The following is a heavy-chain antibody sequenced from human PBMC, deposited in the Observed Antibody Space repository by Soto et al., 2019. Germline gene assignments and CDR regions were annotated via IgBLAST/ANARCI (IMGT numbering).Heavy chain of an antibody. CDR1: GFTFSSYG. J-gene: IGHJ3*02. V-gene: IGHV3-33*01. CDR3: ARDLGSSGGWSPFDAFDI. CDR2: IWYDGSNK. D-gene: IGHD6-19*01. Sequence: QVQLVESGGGVVQPGRSLRLSCAASGFTFSSYGMHWVRQAPGKGLEWVAVIWYDGSNKYYADSVKGRFTISRDNSKNTLYLQMNSLRAEDTAVYYCARDLGSSGGWSPFDAFDIWGQGTMVTVSS.